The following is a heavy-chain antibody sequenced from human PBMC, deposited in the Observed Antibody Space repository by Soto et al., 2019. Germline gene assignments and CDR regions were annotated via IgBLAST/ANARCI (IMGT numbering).Heavy chain of an antibody. CDR2: ISGSGGST. Sequence: PGGSLRLSCAASGFTFSSYAMIWVRQAPGKGLEWVSAISGSGGSTYYADSVKGRFTISRDNSKNTLYLQMNSLRAEDTAVYYCAKHPGIAAIGSYNWFDPWGQGTLVTVSS. J-gene: IGHJ5*02. V-gene: IGHV3-23*01. CDR3: AKHPGIAAIGSYNWFDP. D-gene: IGHD6-13*01. CDR1: GFTFSSYA.